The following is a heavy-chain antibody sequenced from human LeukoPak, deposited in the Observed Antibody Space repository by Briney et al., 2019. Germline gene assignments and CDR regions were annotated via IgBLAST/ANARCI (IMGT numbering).Heavy chain of an antibody. CDR2: ISSSSSYI. J-gene: IGHJ6*03. V-gene: IGHV3-21*06. D-gene: IGHD3-10*01. Sequence: PGGSLRLSCAASGFTFSSYSMNWVRQAPGKGLEWVSSISSSSSYIYYADSVKGRFTISRDNAKNSVYLQMNSLRAEDTALYYCARLSAYYYGSYFYYYMDVWGKGTTVTVSS. CDR1: GFTFSSYS. CDR3: ARLSAYYYGSYFYYYMDV.